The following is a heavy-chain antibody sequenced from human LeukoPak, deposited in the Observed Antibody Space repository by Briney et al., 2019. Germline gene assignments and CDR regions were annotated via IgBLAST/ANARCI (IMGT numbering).Heavy chain of an antibody. D-gene: IGHD2-15*01. CDR2: IWYDGTNT. V-gene: IGHV3-33*01. CDR3: ARDFCSGGSCYPAAFDI. J-gene: IGHJ3*02. CDR1: GFTFSSYG. Sequence: PGGSLRLSCAASGFTFSSYGMHWVRQAPGKGLEWVAVIWYDGTNTYCADSVKGRFTISRDNSKNTLYLQMNSLRAEDTAVYYCARDFCSGGSCYPAAFDIWGQGTMVTVSS.